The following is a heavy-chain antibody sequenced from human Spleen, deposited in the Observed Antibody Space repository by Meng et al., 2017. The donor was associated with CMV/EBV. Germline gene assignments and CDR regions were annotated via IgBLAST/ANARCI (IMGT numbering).Heavy chain of an antibody. CDR3: ARAKRSYFDY. J-gene: IGHJ4*02. CDR2: INSDGSST. D-gene: IGHD6-25*01. Sequence: LSYAASRFTFSSYWMHWVRQAPGKGLVWVSRINSDGSSTSYADSVKGRFTISRDNAKNTLYLQMNSLRAEDTAVYYCARAKRSYFDYWGQGTLVTVSS. CDR1: RFTFSSYW. V-gene: IGHV3-74*01.